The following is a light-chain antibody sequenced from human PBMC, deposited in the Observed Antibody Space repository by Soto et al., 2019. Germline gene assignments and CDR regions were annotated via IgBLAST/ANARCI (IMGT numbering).Light chain of an antibody. CDR1: QSVTSTY. Sequence: DIVLTQSPGTLSLSPGERATLSCRASQSVTSTYLAWYQQKPGQSPRLLIYGASSRATGIPDRFSGSGSGTEFTLTISSLQSEDFAVYYCQQRSNLVSFGQGTRLEIK. CDR2: GAS. V-gene: IGKV3D-20*02. J-gene: IGKJ5*01. CDR3: QQRSNLVS.